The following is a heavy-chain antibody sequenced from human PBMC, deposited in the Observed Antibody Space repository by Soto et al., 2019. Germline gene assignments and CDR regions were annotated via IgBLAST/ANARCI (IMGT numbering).Heavy chain of an antibody. J-gene: IGHJ4*02. D-gene: IGHD2-2*01. CDR3: ASVPIWCGSSSCYTEGFDS. Sequence: EVQLLDSGGGWVQPGGSLRLSCVASGFVFSDYAMSWVRQAPGKGLGWVSAISAGGSDTYYAGSVKGRFTVSRVNSESTLYLQMNTLRAEDTAIYYCASVPIWCGSSSCYTEGFDSWGQGTLVTVSS. CDR1: GFVFSDYA. V-gene: IGHV3-23*01. CDR2: ISAGGSDT.